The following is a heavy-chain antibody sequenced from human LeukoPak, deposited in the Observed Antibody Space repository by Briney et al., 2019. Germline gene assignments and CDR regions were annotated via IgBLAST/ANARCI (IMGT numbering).Heavy chain of an antibody. CDR2: INSGGSGT. CDR1: GFNFASNW. Sequence: GGSLRLSCAASGFNFASNWMHWVRQTPGKGLMWVSRINSGGSGTSYADSVKGRFTISRDNSKNTLYLQMNSLRAEDTAVYYCAWNDILTGFNYWGQGTLVTVSS. V-gene: IGHV3-74*01. J-gene: IGHJ4*02. D-gene: IGHD3-9*01. CDR3: AWNDILTGFNY.